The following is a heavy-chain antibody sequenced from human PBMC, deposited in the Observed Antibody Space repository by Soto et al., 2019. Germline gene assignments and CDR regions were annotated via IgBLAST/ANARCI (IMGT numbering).Heavy chain of an antibody. V-gene: IGHV3-23*01. CDR3: AKDPGHTTGPLDY. CDR2: ISGSGGST. D-gene: IGHD4-4*01. J-gene: IGHJ4*02. Sequence: GGSLRLSCAASGFTFSRYAMSWVRQAPGKGLEWVSAISGSGGSTYYADSVKGRFTISRDNSKNTLYLQMNSLRAEDTAVYYCAKDPGHTTGPLDYWGQGTLVTVSS. CDR1: GFTFSRYA.